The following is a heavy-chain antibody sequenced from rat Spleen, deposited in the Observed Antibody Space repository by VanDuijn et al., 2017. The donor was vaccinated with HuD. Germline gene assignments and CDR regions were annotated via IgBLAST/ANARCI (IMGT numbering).Heavy chain of an antibody. CDR2: ISSGGST. CDR3: TRDRTTTGEY. V-gene: IGHV2S8*01. Sequence: QVQLKESGPGLVQPSQTLSLTCTVSGFSLTSNGVSWVRQPPGKGLEWIAAISSGGSTYYNSAPKSRLGIRRDTSKGQVFLKMNSLQTEETDIYFCTRDRTTTGEYWGQGVMVTVSS. D-gene: IGHD1-10*01. CDR1: GFSLTSNG. J-gene: IGHJ2*01.